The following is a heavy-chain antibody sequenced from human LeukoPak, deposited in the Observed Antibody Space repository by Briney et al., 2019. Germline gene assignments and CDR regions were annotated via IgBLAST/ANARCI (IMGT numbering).Heavy chain of an antibody. CDR1: GGSISSSSYY. V-gene: IGHV4-39*07. CDR3: AKGAGGFSYYNWFDP. D-gene: IGHD5-18*01. CDR2: IYYSGST. Sequence: SETLSLSCTVSGGSISSSSYYWGWIRQPPGKGLEWIGSIYYSGSTYYNPSLESRVTISVDTSKNQFSLKLTSVTAADTAIYYCAKGAGGFSYYNWFDPWGQGTLVTVSS. J-gene: IGHJ5*02.